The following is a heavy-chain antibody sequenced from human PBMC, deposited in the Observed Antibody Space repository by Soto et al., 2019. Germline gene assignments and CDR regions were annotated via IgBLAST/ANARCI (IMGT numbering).Heavy chain of an antibody. CDR2: IYYTGHT. Sequence: QVQLQESGPGLVKPSQTLSLTCSVSGVSINSGGYYWSWIRHHPGKGLEWIGYIYYTGHTFYNPSLKSRVAISLDTSKNQFSLKLSSVTAADTAVYYCARGSQLERDALDICGQGSMLTVSS. D-gene: IGHD1-1*01. V-gene: IGHV4-31*03. CDR1: GVSINSGGYY. CDR3: ARGSQLERDALDI. J-gene: IGHJ3*02.